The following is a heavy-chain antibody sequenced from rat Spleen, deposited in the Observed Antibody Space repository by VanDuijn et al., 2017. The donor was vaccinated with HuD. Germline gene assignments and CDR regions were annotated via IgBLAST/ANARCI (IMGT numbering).Heavy chain of an antibody. J-gene: IGHJ3*01. CDR3: ARSDGTHYYLPFAD. Sequence: EVQLQESGPGLVKPSQSLSLTCSVTGYSITSAYRWNWIRKFPGNKLEWMGYINSAGSTNYNPAIKSQISISRDTSKNQFFLQVDPVTTEDTATYYCARSDGTHYYLPFADWGQGTLVTVSS. D-gene: IGHD1-1*01. CDR1: GYSITSAYR. V-gene: IGHV3-3*01. CDR2: INSAGST.